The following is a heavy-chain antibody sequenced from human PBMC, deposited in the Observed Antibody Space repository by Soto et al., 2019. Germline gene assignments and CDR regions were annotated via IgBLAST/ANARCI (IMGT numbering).Heavy chain of an antibody. D-gene: IGHD2-8*01. V-gene: IGHV1-69*13. CDR2: IIPIFGTA. Sequence: VKVSCKASGGTFSSYAISWVRQAPGQGLEWMGGIIPIFGTADYAQKFQGRVTITADESTSTAYMELSSLRSEDTAVYYCACTVSNYYYYGMGVWGQGTTVTVSS. CDR3: ACTVSNYYYYGMGV. J-gene: IGHJ6*02. CDR1: GGTFSSYA.